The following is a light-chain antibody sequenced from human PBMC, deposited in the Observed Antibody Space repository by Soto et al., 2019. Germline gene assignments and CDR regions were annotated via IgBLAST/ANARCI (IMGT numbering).Light chain of an antibody. CDR3: QQGNSFPVT. V-gene: IGKV1-12*01. CDR2: AAS. J-gene: IGKJ5*01. Sequence: DIQMTQSPSSVSASVGDRVTITCRASQGISNWLAWYQQKPGKAPKLLIYAASSFQSGVTSRFGGSGSGTDFTLTISSLQPEDFATYSCQQGNSFPVTFGQGTRLEMK. CDR1: QGISNW.